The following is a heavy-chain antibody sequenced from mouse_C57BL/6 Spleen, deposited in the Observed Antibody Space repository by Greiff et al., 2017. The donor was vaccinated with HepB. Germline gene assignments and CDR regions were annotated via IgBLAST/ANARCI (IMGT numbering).Heavy chain of an antibody. CDR3: TRDYYSNLDGFAY. Sequence: QVHVKQSGAELVRPGASVTLSCKASGYTFTDYEMHWVKQTPVHGLEWIGAIDPETGGTAYNQKFKGKAILTADKSSSTAYMELRSLTSEDSAVYYCTRDYYSNLDGFAYWGQGTLVTVSA. D-gene: IGHD2-5*01. CDR2: IDPETGGT. J-gene: IGHJ3*01. CDR1: GYTFTDYE. V-gene: IGHV1-15*01.